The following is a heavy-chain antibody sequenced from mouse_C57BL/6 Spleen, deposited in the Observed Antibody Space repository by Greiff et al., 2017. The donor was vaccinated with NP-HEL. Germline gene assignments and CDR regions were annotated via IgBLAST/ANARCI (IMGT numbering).Heavy chain of an antibody. J-gene: IGHJ1*03. CDR2: IDPEDGET. CDR1: GFNIKDYY. D-gene: IGHD3-2*02. CDR3: AQTAQATWYFDV. Sequence: DVKLVESGAELVKPGASVKLSCTASGFNIKDYYMHWVKQRTEQGLEWIGRIDPEDGETKYAPKFQGKATITADTSSNTAYLQLSSLTSEDTAVYYCAQTAQATWYFDVWGTGTTVTVSS. V-gene: IGHV14-2*01.